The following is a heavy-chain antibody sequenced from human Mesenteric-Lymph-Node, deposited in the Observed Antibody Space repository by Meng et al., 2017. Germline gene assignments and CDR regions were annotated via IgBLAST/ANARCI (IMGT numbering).Heavy chain of an antibody. V-gene: IGHV4-34*01. CDR2: INHSGST. Sequence: QVQLPQWGAGLLKPSETLPLTCAVYGGSFSGYYWSWIRQPPGKGLEWIGEINHSGSTNYNPSLKSRVTISVDTSKNQFSLKLSSVTAADTAVYYCAREIGYWGQGTLVTVSS. CDR1: GGSFSGYY. J-gene: IGHJ4*02. CDR3: AREIGY.